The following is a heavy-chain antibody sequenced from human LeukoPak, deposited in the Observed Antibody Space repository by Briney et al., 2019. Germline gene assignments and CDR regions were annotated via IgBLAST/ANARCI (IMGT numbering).Heavy chain of an antibody. CDR2: INPNSGGT. CDR1: GYTFTGYY. D-gene: IGHD6-19*01. Sequence: ASVKVSCKASGYTFTGYYMHWVRQAPGQGLEWMGWINPNSGGTNYAQKFQGRVTMTRDTSIGTAYMELSRLRSDDTAVYYCARGLAVAGTPDGWFDPWGQGTLVTVSS. V-gene: IGHV1-2*02. J-gene: IGHJ5*02. CDR3: ARGLAVAGTPDGWFDP.